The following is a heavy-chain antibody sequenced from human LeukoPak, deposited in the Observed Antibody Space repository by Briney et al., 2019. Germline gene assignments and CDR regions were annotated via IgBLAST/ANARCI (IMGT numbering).Heavy chain of an antibody. Sequence: GGSLRLSCTASGFAFSTYWMFWVRQAPGKELVWVSQINPEGASTTYGDPAKGRFTASRDNAKNALHLQMNSLRVDDTAVYYCARGTAITAGIDFWGQGTLVTVSS. J-gene: IGHJ4*02. V-gene: IGHV3-74*01. CDR2: INPEGAST. D-gene: IGHD6-19*01. CDR3: ARGTAITAGIDF. CDR1: GFAFSTYW.